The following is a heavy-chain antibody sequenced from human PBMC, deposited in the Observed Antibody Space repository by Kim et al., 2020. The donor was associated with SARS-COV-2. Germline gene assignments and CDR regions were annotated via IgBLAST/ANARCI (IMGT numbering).Heavy chain of an antibody. Sequence: GGSLRLSCTASGFRFNGFGMHWVRQAPGKGLEWVAVISYDGSDKYYRGSVQGRFTISRDNSKNTVYLEMNSLRNEDTAVYFCAKAEVGYSTLGEDAFDMWGQGKMVTVSS. V-gene: IGHV3-30*18. D-gene: IGHD6-13*01. CDR3: AKAEVGYSTLGEDAFDM. J-gene: IGHJ3*02. CDR1: GFRFNGFG. CDR2: ISYDGSDK.